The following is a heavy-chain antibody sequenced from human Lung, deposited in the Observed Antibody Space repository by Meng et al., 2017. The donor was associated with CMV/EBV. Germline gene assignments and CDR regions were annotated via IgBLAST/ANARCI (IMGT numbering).Heavy chain of an antibody. V-gene: IGHV2-5*01. Sequence: GPTLVKPTPTLTLTCSFTGFSLTTSGEGVGWIRQPRGKTLEWLTLIYWNEDKRYSPSLKNRLSFTKDTSRNQVVLTLTSMDPADTATYYSVHAAPYYQNYFDVWGQGALVTVSS. CDR3: VHAAPYYQNYFDV. J-gene: IGHJ4*02. CDR1: GFSLTTSGEG. D-gene: IGHD3-10*01. CDR2: IYWNEDK.